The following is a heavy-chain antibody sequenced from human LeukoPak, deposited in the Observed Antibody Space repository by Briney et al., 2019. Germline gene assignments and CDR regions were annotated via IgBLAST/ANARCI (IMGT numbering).Heavy chain of an antibody. D-gene: IGHD3-10*01. CDR2: ISGYNGVT. CDR3: ARDQLRYYGSGSYYSDMDV. V-gene: IGHV1-18*01. CDR1: GYTFTGYA. Sequence: ASVKVSCKASGYTFTGYAVSWARQAPGQGLEWIGWISGYNGVTNYAQKFQDRVTMTTDTSTTTGYMELRSLKSDDTAVYYCARDQLRYYGSGSYYSDMDVWGQGTTVTVSS. J-gene: IGHJ6*02.